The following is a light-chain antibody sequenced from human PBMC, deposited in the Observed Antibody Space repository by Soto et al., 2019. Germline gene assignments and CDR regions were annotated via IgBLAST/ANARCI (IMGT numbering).Light chain of an antibody. CDR3: QHYGSSPQT. V-gene: IGKV3-20*01. CDR2: GES. Sequence: EIVLTQSPGTLSLSPGERATLSCTASQSLSSSYLAWYQQKPGQAPRLLIYGESGRATGIPDRFSGGGSGADFALTLSRLEPGDSAMYYSQHYGSSPQTFGQGTKVEIK. J-gene: IGKJ1*01. CDR1: QSLSSSY.